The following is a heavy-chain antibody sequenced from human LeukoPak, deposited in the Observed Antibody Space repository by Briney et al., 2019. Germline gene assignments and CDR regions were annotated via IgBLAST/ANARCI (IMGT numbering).Heavy chain of an antibody. J-gene: IGHJ4*02. CDR3: ARGPSGYHNP. CDR1: GFTFSSYA. CDR2: ISSNGGST. Sequence: GGSLRLSWAASGFTFSSYAMHWVRQAPGKGLEYVSAISSNGGSTYYANSVKGRFTISRDNSKNTLYLQMNSLRAEDTAVYYCARGPSGYHNPGGQGTLVTVSS. V-gene: IGHV3-64*01. D-gene: IGHD5-12*01.